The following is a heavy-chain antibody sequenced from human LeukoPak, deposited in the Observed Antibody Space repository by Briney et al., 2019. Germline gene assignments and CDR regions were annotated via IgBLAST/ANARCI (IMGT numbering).Heavy chain of an antibody. D-gene: IGHD6-19*01. CDR3: AKWSSSGWYKYDY. V-gene: IGHV3-23*01. CDR1: AFTFTSFA. J-gene: IGHJ4*02. Sequence: PGGSLRLSCAASAFTFTSFAMTWVRQAPGKGLEWVSTIGGSGGGTFYADSVKGRFTISRDNSKNTLYLQMNSLRVDDTAVYYCAKWSSSGWYKYDYWGQGTLVTVSS. CDR2: IGGSGGGT.